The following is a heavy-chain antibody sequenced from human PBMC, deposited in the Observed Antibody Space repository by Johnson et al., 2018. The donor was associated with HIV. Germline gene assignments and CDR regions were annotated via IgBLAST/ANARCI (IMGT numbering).Heavy chain of an antibody. CDR2: MNSDGSRT. CDR3: AREKEMTRLGAFDV. Sequence: VQLVESGGGLVQPGGSLTLSCAASGFTFSHYWMHWVRQAPGKGLVWVSRMNSDGSRTTYADSVKGRFTISRDNAKNTLYLQMKTLRAEDTAIYYCAREKEMTRLGAFDVWGQGTVVTVSS. CDR1: GFTFSHYW. D-gene: IGHD3-16*01. J-gene: IGHJ3*01. V-gene: IGHV3-74*03.